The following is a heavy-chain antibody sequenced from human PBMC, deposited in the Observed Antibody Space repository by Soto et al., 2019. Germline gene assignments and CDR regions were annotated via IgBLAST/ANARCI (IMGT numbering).Heavy chain of an antibody. CDR3: ARLRAGPDNGWYWAFDY. Sequence: SETLSLTCVVSGGSISSSNYYWGWIRQPPGKRLELIGDIYYSGNTYYNPSLKSRVSISIDTSKSQFSLELSSVTAADTAVYYCARLRAGPDNGWYWAFDYWGQGTLVTVSS. V-gene: IGHV4-39*01. J-gene: IGHJ4*02. CDR1: GGSISSSNYY. CDR2: IYYSGNT. D-gene: IGHD6-19*01.